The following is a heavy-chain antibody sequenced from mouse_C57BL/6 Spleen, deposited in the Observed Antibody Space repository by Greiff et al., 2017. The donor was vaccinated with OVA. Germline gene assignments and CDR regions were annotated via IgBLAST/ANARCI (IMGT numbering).Heavy chain of an antibody. V-gene: IGHV1-74*01. D-gene: IGHD1-1*02. J-gene: IGHJ4*01. Sequence: VQLKQPGAELVKPGASVKVSCKASGYTFTSYWTPWVQQRPGQGLEWIGRIHPSDSDTNYNQKFKGKATLPVDKSSSTAYMQLSSLTSEDSAVYYCAIYGDGYDAMDYWGQGTSVTVSS. CDR3: AIYGDGYDAMDY. CDR2: IHPSDSDT. CDR1: GYTFTSYW.